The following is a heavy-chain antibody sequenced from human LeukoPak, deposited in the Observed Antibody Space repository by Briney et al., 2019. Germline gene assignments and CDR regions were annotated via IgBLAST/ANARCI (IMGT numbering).Heavy chain of an antibody. CDR3: ARDTGGGYSCYDC. D-gene: IGHD5-18*01. CDR2: IKQDGSEK. CDR1: GFTFSSYW. Sequence: GGSLRLSCAASGFTFSSYWMTWIRQAPGKGLEWVANIKQDGSEKYYVDSVKGRFTISRDNAKNSLYLQMDSLRAEDTAVYYCARDTGGGYSCYDCWGQGTLVTVSS. J-gene: IGHJ4*02. V-gene: IGHV3-7*01.